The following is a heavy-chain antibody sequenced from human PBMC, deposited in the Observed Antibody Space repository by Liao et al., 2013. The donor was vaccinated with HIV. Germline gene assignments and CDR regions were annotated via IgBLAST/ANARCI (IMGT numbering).Heavy chain of an antibody. CDR3: ARVSYCSGSNCFGLGDAFDI. V-gene: IGHV4-30-4*08. Sequence: QVQLQESGPGLVMPSQTLSLTCTVSDDSISRGDYYWTWIRQPPGKGLEWIGYIYFSGTTYCNPSLKSRVTISLDTSKSQFSLKLSSVTAADTAVYYCARVSYCSGSNCFGLGDAFDIWGQGTMVTVSS. D-gene: IGHD2-2*01. CDR1: DDSISRGDYY. J-gene: IGHJ3*02. CDR2: IYFSGTT.